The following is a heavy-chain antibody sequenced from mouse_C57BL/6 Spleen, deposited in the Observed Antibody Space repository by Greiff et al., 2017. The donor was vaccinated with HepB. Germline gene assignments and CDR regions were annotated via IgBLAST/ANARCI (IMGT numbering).Heavy chain of an antibody. V-gene: IGHV14-2*01. CDR1: GFNIKDYY. CDR3: ADYEGFAY. D-gene: IGHD2-4*01. J-gene: IGHJ3*01. CDR2: IDPEDGET. Sequence: EVQLQQSGAELVKPGASVKLSCTASGFNIKDYYMHWVKQRTEQGLEWIGRIDPEDGETKYAPKFPGKATITADTSSNTAYLQLSSLTSEDTAVYYCADYEGFAYWGQGTLVTVSA.